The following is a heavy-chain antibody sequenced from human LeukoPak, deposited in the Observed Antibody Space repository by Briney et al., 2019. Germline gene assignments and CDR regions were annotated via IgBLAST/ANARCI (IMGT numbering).Heavy chain of an antibody. J-gene: IGHJ4*02. Sequence: GGSPRLSCAASGFTFSSYSMNWVRQAPGRGLEWVSSISSSSSYIYYADSVKGRFTISRDNAKNSLYLQMNSLRAEDTAVYYCARVSSGWNFDYWGQGTLVTVSS. CDR2: ISSSSSYI. V-gene: IGHV3-21*01. CDR1: GFTFSSYS. CDR3: ARVSSGWNFDY. D-gene: IGHD6-19*01.